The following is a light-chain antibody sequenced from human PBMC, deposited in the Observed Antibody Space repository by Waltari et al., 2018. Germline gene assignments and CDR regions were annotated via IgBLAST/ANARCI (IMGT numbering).Light chain of an antibody. J-gene: IGKJ2*01. V-gene: IGKV6-21*02. CDR3: HQTTLLPS. Sequence: EVVLTQSPDFQSVTPKETVTITCRASESIGSRLHWYQQKPDQSPKLLVMYGSQAIAGVPSMCRGSGSGTDFTLTINGLEAEYAATYFCHQTTLLPSFGQGTKLEIK. CDR1: ESIGSR. CDR2: YGS.